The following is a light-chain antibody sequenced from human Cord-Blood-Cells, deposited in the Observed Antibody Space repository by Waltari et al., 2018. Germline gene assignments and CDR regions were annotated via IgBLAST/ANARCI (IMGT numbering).Light chain of an antibody. Sequence: SYELTQPPSVSVSPGQTARITCSGDAFPKQYASWYQQKPGQAPVLVIYKDSERPSGIPERLSGSSSGTTVTLTISGVQAEDGADYYCQSADSRGTYVVFGGGSKLTVL. J-gene: IGLJ2*01. V-gene: IGLV3-25*02. CDR3: QSADSRGTYVV. CDR2: KDS. CDR1: AFPKQY.